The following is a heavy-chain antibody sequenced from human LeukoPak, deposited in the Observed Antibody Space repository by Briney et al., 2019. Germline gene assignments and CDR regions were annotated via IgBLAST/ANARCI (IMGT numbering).Heavy chain of an antibody. Sequence: SETLSLTCNVSGGSISGYYWSWIRQPPGKGLEWIGYIHYSGSTYYNPSLKSRVTIFVDTSKNQFSLKLSSVTAVDTAVYYCARDIVVVVAARNWFDPWGQGTLVTVSS. D-gene: IGHD2-15*01. CDR3: ARDIVVVVAARNWFDP. CDR2: IHYSGST. CDR1: GGSISGYY. V-gene: IGHV4-4*08. J-gene: IGHJ5*02.